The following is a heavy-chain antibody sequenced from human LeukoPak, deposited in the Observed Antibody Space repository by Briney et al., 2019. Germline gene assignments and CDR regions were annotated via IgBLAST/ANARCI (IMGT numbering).Heavy chain of an antibody. CDR3: AKDIGVYGSGSLGYYYYGMDV. V-gene: IGHV3-74*01. J-gene: IGHJ6*02. CDR2: INSDGSST. D-gene: IGHD3-10*01. Sequence: PGGSLRLSCAASGFTFSSYWMHWVRQAPGKGLVWVSRINSDGSSTSYADSVKGRFTISRDNAKNTLYLQMNGLRAEDTALYYCAKDIGVYGSGSLGYYYYGMDVWGQGTTVTVSS. CDR1: GFTFSSYW.